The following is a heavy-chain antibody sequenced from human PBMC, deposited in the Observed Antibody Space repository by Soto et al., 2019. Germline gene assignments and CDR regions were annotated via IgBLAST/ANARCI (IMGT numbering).Heavy chain of an antibody. Sequence: GESLKFSCKGSGYSFTSYWISWVRQMPGTGLEWMGRIDPSDSSTNYSPSFQGHVTIPAARPISTAYLQWGSLKASDTARSYCACHPKNYDFWRGSSANYYYYGMDSWGPGTTVTVSS. V-gene: IGHV5-10-1*01. D-gene: IGHD3-3*01. J-gene: IGHJ6*02. CDR3: ACHPKNYDFWRGSSANYYYYGMDS. CDR1: GYSFTSYW. CDR2: IDPSDSST.